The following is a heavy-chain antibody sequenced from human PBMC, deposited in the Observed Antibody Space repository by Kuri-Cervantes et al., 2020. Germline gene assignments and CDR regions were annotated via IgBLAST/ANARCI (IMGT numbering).Heavy chain of an antibody. J-gene: IGHJ4*02. CDR2: ISGGGGTT. V-gene: IGHV3-23*01. CDR3: ARDRGGMTMVRGGIF. D-gene: IGHD3-10*01. CDR1: GFTFSGCA. Sequence: GGSLRLSCAASGFTFSGCAMNWVRQAPSKGLEWVSSISGGGGTTYHADYVKGRFTISRDNAKNSLYLQMNSLRVEDTAVYYCARDRGGMTMVRGGIFGGQGTLVTVSS.